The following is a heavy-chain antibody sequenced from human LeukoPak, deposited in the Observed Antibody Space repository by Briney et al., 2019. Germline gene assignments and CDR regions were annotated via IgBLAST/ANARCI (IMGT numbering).Heavy chain of an antibody. J-gene: IGHJ3*02. CDR1: GFTFSSYA. D-gene: IGHD6-19*01. CDR2: FSGSGGST. Sequence: PGGSLRLSCAASGFTFSSYAMSWVRQAPGKGLECISGFSGSGGSTYYADSVKGRFTISRDNAKNSLYLQMNSLRAEDMALYYCAKDTQWLVLGGAFDIWGQGTMVTVSS. CDR3: AKDTQWLVLGGAFDI. V-gene: IGHV3-23*01.